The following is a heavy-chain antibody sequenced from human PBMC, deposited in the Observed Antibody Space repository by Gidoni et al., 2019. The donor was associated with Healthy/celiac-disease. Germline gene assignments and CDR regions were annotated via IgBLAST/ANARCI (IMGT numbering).Heavy chain of an antibody. V-gene: IGHV3-21*01. Sequence: EVQLVESGGGLVKPGGSLRLSCAASGFTFSSYSMNWVRQAPGKGLEWVSSISSSSSYIYYADSVKGRFTISRDNAKNSLYLQMNSLRAEDTAVYYCARDRVVVPAAIGYYYGMDVWGQGTTVTVSS. CDR2: ISSSSSYI. J-gene: IGHJ6*02. CDR3: ARDRVVVPAAIGYYYGMDV. CDR1: GFTFSSYS. D-gene: IGHD2-2*01.